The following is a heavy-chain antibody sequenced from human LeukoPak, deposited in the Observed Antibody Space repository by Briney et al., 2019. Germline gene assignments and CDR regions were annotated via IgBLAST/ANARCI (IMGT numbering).Heavy chain of an antibody. Sequence: GGSLRLSCAASGFTFSTSAMGWVRQAPGKGLEWVSAISSSGGSTYYADSVRGRFTISRDNSKNTLFLLMNSLRAEDTAVYSCAKDLPPGTVGFGYWGQGTLVTVSS. V-gene: IGHV3-23*01. CDR2: ISSSGGST. J-gene: IGHJ4*02. CDR1: GFTFSTSA. D-gene: IGHD1-7*01. CDR3: AKDLPPGTVGFGY.